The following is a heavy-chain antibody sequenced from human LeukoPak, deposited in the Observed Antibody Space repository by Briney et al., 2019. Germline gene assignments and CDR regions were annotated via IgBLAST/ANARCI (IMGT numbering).Heavy chain of an antibody. CDR2: ISGSGGST. D-gene: IGHD6-6*01. J-gene: IGHJ4*02. CDR3: AKFGSIAARLTCFDY. Sequence: PGVSLRLSCAASGFTFSSYAMSWVRQAPGKGLEWVSAISGSGGSTYYADSVKGRFTISRDNSKSTLYLQMNSLRAEDTAVYYCAKFGSIAARLTCFDYWGQGTLVTVSS. V-gene: IGHV3-23*01. CDR1: GFTFSSYA.